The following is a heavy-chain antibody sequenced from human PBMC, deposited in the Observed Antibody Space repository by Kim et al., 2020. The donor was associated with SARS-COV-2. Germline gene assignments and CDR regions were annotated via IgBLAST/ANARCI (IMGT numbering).Heavy chain of an antibody. CDR3: ARDHYDSSGYPAVRDY. V-gene: IGHV3-9*01. D-gene: IGHD3-22*01. Sequence: YVKGRFTISRENAKNSLYLQMNSLRAEDTALYYCARDHYDSSGYPAVRDYWGQGTLVTVSS. J-gene: IGHJ4*02.